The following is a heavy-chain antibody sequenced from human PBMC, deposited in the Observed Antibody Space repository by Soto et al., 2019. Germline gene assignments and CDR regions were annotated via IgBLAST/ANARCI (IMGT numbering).Heavy chain of an antibody. Sequence: ASVKVSCKVSGYTLTELSMHWVRQAPGKGLEWMGGFDPEDGETIYAQKFQGRVTMTEDTSTDTAYMELSSLRSEDTAVYYCATVLLGQWLVRAFDIWGQGTMVTVSS. CDR3: ATVLLGQWLVRAFDI. CDR1: GYTLTELS. D-gene: IGHD6-19*01. V-gene: IGHV1-24*01. J-gene: IGHJ3*02. CDR2: FDPEDGET.